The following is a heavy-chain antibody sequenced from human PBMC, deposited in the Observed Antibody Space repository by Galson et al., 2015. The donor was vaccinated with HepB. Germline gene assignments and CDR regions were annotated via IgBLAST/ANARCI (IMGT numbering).Heavy chain of an antibody. CDR1: GFQFNTYA. Sequence: SLRLSCAASGFQFNTYAMSWVRQAPGRGLEWVSSINGGGGNTYNADSVKGRFSISRDNFRHTLYLQMNNLRVDDTAVYYCAKDPDCDFYSGKSTTFDAWGQGTLVTVSS. V-gene: IGHV3-23*01. CDR3: AKDPDCDFYSGKSTTFDA. J-gene: IGHJ4*02. CDR2: INGGGGNT. D-gene: IGHD3-3*01.